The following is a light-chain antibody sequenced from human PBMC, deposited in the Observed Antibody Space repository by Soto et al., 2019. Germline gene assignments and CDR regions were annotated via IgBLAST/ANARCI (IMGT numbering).Light chain of an antibody. CDR1: QGISSW. CDR2: AAS. CDR3: QHYGDSLSIT. V-gene: IGKV1-12*01. Sequence: DIQMTQSPSSVSASVGDTVTITCRASQGISSWLAWFQQKPGKAPKFLISAASHLQSGVPSRFSGSGSGTDFTLTISRLEPGDFAVYYCQHYGDSLSITFGQGTRLEI. J-gene: IGKJ5*01.